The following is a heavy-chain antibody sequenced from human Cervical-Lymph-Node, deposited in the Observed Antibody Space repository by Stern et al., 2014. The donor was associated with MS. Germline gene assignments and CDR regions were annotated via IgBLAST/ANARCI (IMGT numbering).Heavy chain of an antibody. CDR1: GDSISSSSYY. J-gene: IGHJ3*02. CDR3: VGEIVLMVNAAITHFGSRI. D-gene: IGHD2-8*01. V-gene: IGHV4-39*01. CDR2: IYYSGST. Sequence: QLQLQESGPGLVKPSETLSLTCSVSGDSISSSSYYWGWIRQPPGRGLEWIGSIYYSGSTYYNPSLKSRVSISVDTSKNQFSLKLNSVTAAETAVYYCVGEIVLMVNAAITHFGSRIWGQGTLVIASS.